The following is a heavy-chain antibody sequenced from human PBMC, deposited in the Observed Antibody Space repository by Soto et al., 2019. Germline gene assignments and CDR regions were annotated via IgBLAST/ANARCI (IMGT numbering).Heavy chain of an antibody. CDR2: INHSGSS. Sequence: QVQLQQWGAGLLKPSETLSLTCAVYGGSFSGYYWSWIRQPPGKGLEWIGEINHSGSSNYNPSLKSRVTISVDTSKNQFSLKLSSVTAADTAVYYCARVSRTYYYGSGSYYNDKPFDYWGQGTLVTVSS. J-gene: IGHJ4*02. V-gene: IGHV4-34*01. CDR1: GGSFSGYY. D-gene: IGHD3-10*01. CDR3: ARVSRTYYYGSGSYYNDKPFDY.